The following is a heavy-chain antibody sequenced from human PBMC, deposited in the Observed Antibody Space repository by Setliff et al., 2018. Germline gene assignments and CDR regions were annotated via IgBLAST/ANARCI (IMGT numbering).Heavy chain of an antibody. CDR1: GYSISSGYI. V-gene: IGHV4-38-2*02. CDR3: ARDLGHGGDSDY. D-gene: IGHD2-21*02. CDR2: IGHTGSI. J-gene: IGHJ4*02. Sequence: SLTCTVSGYSISSGYIWGWIRQPPGKGLEWVGNIGHTGSINYNPSLKSRLTISRDTSKNQVSLKLNSVTATDTAVYYCARDLGHGGDSDYWGQGILVTVS.